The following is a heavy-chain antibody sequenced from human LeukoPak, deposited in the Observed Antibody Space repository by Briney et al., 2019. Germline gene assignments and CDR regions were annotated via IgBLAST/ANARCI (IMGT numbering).Heavy chain of an antibody. V-gene: IGHV4-39*01. CDR3: ARPYYYYYYMDV. CDR1: GGSISSSSYY. Sequence: SETLSLTCTVSGGSISSSSYYWGWIRQPPGKGLEWIGSIYYSGSTYYNPSLKSRVTISVDTSKNQFSLKLSSVTAADTAVYYCARPYYYYYYMDVWGKGATVTVSS. J-gene: IGHJ6*03. CDR2: IYYSGST.